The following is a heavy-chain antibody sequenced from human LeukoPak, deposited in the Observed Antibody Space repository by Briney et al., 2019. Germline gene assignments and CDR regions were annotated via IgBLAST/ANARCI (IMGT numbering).Heavy chain of an antibody. CDR3: ARGLARIVVVIAFDY. Sequence: GGSLRLSCAASGFTFSSYSMNWVRQAPGKGLEWVSYISSSGSTIYYADSVKGRFTISRDNAKNSLYLQMNSLRAEDTAVYYCARGLARIVVVIAFDYWGQGTLVTVSS. V-gene: IGHV3-48*04. CDR1: GFTFSSYS. J-gene: IGHJ4*02. D-gene: IGHD3-22*01. CDR2: ISSSGSTI.